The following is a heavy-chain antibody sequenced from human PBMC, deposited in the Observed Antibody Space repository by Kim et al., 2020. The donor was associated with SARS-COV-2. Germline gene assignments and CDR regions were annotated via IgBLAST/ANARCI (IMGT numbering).Heavy chain of an antibody. CDR3: ARDAYCGYFSFGY. J-gene: IGHJ4*02. CDR1: GFTFSSYS. CDR2: IHKGSGSI. Sequence: GGSLRLSCTASGFTFSSYSLNWVRQAPGKGLEWISYIHKGSGSIFYADSVQGRFTVSRDNVQNSLYLDMSSLRDDDTAVYYCARDAYCGYFSFGYWGLGTLVTVSS. V-gene: IGHV3-48*02. D-gene: IGHD2-21*01.